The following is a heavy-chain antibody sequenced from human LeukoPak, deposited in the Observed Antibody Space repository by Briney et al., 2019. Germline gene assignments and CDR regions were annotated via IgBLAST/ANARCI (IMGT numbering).Heavy chain of an antibody. CDR3: ARGAYYDFWSGYYRDEYFQH. J-gene: IGHJ1*01. D-gene: IGHD3-3*01. Sequence: PGGSLRLSCAASRFTFSSYWMSWVRQAPGKGLEWVANIKQDGSEKYYVDSVKGRFTISRDNAKNSLYLQMNSLRAEDTAVYYCARGAYYDFWSGYYRDEYFQHWARAPWSPSPQ. CDR2: IKQDGSEK. CDR1: RFTFSSYW. V-gene: IGHV3-7*01.